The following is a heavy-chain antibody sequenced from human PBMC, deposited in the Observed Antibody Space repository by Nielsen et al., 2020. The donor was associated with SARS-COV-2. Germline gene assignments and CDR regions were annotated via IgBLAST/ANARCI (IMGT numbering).Heavy chain of an antibody. D-gene: IGHD3-10*01. CDR2: ISGDGGRT. J-gene: IGHJ6*02. CDR3: AKDHASGSGSFLPLYGMNV. CDR1: GFTFDDYA. V-gene: IGHV3-43*02. Sequence: GESLKISCAASGFTFDDYAMHWVRQAPGKGLEWVSLISGDGGRTNYADSVKGRFTISRDNSKNSLYLQMNSLRTEDAAFYYCAKDHASGSGSFLPLYGMNVWGQGTTVTVSS.